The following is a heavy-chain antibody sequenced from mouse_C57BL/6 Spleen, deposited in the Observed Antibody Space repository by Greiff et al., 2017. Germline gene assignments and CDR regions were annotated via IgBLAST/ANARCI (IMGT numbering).Heavy chain of an antibody. CDR2: IDPEDGET. J-gene: IGHJ1*03. V-gene: IGHV14-2*01. CDR3: PRGDVHSGSFNV. CDR1: GFNIKDYY. Sequence: VHVKQSGAELVKPGASVKLSCTASGFNIKDYYMHWVKQRTEQGLEWIGRIDPEDGETKYAPKFPGKATITADPSSNTAYLQLSSLTSEDTAVYNWPRGDVHSGSFNVWAQGPRSPSPQ. D-gene: IGHD1-2*01.